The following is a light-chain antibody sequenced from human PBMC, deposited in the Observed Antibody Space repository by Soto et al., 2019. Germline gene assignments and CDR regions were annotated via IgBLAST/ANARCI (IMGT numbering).Light chain of an antibody. CDR2: EGG. V-gene: IGLV2-23*01. Sequence: QSVLTQPASVSGSPGQSITISCTGTSSDVGSYNLVSWYQQHPGKAPKLMIYEGGKRPSGVSNRFSASKSGNTASLTISGLQAEDEADFYCCSYAGSSTYVFGTGTKVTVL. J-gene: IGLJ1*01. CDR1: SSDVGSYNL. CDR3: CSYAGSSTYV.